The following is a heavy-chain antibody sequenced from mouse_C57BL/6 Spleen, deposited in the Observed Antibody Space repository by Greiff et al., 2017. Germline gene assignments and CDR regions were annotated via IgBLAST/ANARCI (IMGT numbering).Heavy chain of an antibody. CDR3: ANYGSPWYCDV. J-gene: IGHJ1*03. D-gene: IGHD1-1*01. CDR2: INPYNGGT. V-gene: IGHV1-19*01. CDR1: GYTFTDYY. Sequence: VQLQQSGPVLVKPGASVKMSCKASGYTFTDYYMNWVKQSHGKSLEWIGVINPYNGGTSYNQKFKGKATLTVDKSSSTAYMELNSLTSEDSAVYYCANYGSPWYCDVWGTGTTVTVSA.